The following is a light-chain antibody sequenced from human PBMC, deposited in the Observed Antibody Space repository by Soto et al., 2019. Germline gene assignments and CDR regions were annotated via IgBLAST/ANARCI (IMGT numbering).Light chain of an antibody. V-gene: IGLV2-14*01. CDR3: SSYTSSSTNYV. J-gene: IGLJ1*01. CDR1: SRDVGGYNY. CDR2: DVS. Sequence: QSVRTQPASVSGAPGQSITISCTGTSRDVGGYNYVSRYQQHPGKAPQLMIYDVSNRPSGVSNRFSGSKSGNTASLTISGLQAEDEADYYCSSYTSSSTNYVFGTGTKATVL.